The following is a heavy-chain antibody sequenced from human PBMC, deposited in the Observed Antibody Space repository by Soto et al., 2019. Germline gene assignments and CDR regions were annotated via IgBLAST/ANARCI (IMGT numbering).Heavy chain of an antibody. V-gene: IGHV1-18*01. Sequence: QVQLVQSGPEVKKPGASVKVSCKASGYSFSSYGITWVRQAPGQGLEWMGWISPSTGDTHYAQKFQGRVTVTTDRSTTTAYLELSSLRHNDTVVYYCERDWYPRFDPWGQGTVVTVSS. CDR3: ERDWYPRFDP. D-gene: IGHD6-13*01. J-gene: IGHJ5*02. CDR2: ISPSTGDT. CDR1: GYSFSSYG.